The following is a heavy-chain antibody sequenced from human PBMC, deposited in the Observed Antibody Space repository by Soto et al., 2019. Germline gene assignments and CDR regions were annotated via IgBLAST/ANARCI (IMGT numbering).Heavy chain of an antibody. D-gene: IGHD6-6*01. V-gene: IGHV3-23*01. CDR3: AKTNEYSSSFSPHFDY. Sequence: VGSLRLSCAASGFTFSSYAMSWVRQAPGKGLEWVSAISGSGGSTYYADSVKGRFTISRDNSKNTLYLQMNSLRAEDTAVYYCAKTNEYSSSFSPHFDYWGQGTLVTVSS. J-gene: IGHJ4*02. CDR2: ISGSGGST. CDR1: GFTFSSYA.